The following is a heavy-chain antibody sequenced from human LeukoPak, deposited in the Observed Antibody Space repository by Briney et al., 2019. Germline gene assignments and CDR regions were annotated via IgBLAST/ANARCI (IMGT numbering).Heavy chain of an antibody. CDR1: RYTFTGYY. V-gene: IGHV1-2*06. Sequence: ASVKVSCKASRYTFTGYYMHWVRQAPGQGLEWMGRINPNTGGTNYVQKLQGRVTATRDTSISTAYMELSSLRSDDTAVYYCARERGGDYARGLDYWGQGTLVTVSS. CDR2: INPNTGGT. CDR3: ARERGGDYARGLDY. D-gene: IGHD4-17*01. J-gene: IGHJ4*02.